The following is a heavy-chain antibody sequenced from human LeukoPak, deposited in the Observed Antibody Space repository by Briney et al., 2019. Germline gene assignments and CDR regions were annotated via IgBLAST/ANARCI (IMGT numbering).Heavy chain of an antibody. CDR1: GYTFTSYD. J-gene: IGHJ4*02. Sequence: PLASVKVSCKASGYTFTSYDINWVRQATGQGLEWMGWMNPNSGNTGYAQKFQGRVTITRNTSISTAYMELSSLRSEDTAAYYCARAFIAADFDYWGQGTLVTVSS. D-gene: IGHD6-13*01. V-gene: IGHV1-8*01. CDR2: MNPNSGNT. CDR3: ARAFIAADFDY.